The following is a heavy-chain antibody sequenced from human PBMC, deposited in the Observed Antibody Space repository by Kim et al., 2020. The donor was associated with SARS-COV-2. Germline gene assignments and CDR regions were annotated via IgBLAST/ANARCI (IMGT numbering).Heavy chain of an antibody. J-gene: IGHJ6*02. CDR3: ARDQSRITLIVVVRYGMDV. CDR1: GFTFSSHS. Sequence: GGSLRLSCAASGFTFSSHSMNLVRQAPGKGLEWVSYISSSGSTIFYADSVKGRFTISRDNAKNSLYLQMNSLRAEDTAVYYCARDQSRITLIVVVRYGMDVWGQGTTVTVSS. D-gene: IGHD3-22*01. CDR2: ISSSGSTI. V-gene: IGHV3-48*04.